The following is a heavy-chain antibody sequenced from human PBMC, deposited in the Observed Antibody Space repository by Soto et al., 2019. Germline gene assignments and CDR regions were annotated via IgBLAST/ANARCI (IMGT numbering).Heavy chain of an antibody. D-gene: IGHD6-13*01. J-gene: IGHJ4*02. V-gene: IGHV1-18*01. CDR2: ISAYNGNT. CDR1: GYTFTSYG. Sequence: ASVKVSCTASGYTFTSYGISWVRLAPGQGLEWMGWISAYNGNTNYAQKLQGRVTMTTDTSTSTAYMELRSLRSDDTAVYYCERDWAAAGPFDYWGQGTLVTVSS. CDR3: ERDWAAAGPFDY.